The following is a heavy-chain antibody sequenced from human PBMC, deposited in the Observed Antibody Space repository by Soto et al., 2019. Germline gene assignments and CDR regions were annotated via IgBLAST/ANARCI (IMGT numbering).Heavy chain of an antibody. CDR3: ARSTLGGVIVTVY. D-gene: IGHD3-16*02. CDR2: IYYSRST. J-gene: IGHJ4*02. Sequence: PSETLSLTCTVSGGSISSYYWSWIRQPPGKGLEWIGYIYYSRSTKYNPSLKSRVTISVDTSKNQFSLKLSSVTAADTAVYYCARSTLGGVIVTVYWGQGTLVTVSS. V-gene: IGHV4-59*01. CDR1: GGSISSYY.